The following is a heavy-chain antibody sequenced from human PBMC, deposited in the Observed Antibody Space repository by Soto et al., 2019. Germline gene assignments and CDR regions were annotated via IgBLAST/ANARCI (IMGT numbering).Heavy chain of an antibody. D-gene: IGHD6-19*01. J-gene: IGHJ4*02. CDR2: INPSGGST. CDR3: ARKAVAGKEFDY. Sequence: ASVKVSCKASGYTFSSYYMHWVRQAPGQGLEWMGVINPSGGSTRYAQKFQGRVTMTRDTSTSTVYMELSSLSSEDTAVYYCARKAVAGKEFDYWGQGTLVTAPQ. V-gene: IGHV1-46*01. CDR1: GYTFSSYY.